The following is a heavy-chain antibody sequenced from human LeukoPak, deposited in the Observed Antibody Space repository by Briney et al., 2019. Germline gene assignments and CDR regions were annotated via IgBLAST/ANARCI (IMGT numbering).Heavy chain of an antibody. CDR3: ARGQYSSGPEDY. D-gene: IGHD6-19*01. CDR1: GFTFSSYS. V-gene: IGHV3-48*04. CDR2: ISSSSSTI. J-gene: IGHJ4*02. Sequence: GGSLRLSCAASGFTFSSYSMNWVRQAPGKGREWVSYISSSSSTIYYADSVKGRFTVSRDNDKNSLYLQMNRLRAEDTAVYYCARGQYSSGPEDYWGQGTLVTVSS.